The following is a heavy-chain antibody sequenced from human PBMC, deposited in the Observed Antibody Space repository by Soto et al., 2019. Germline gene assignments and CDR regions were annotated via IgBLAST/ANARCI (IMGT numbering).Heavy chain of an antibody. Sequence: PGGSLRLSCAASGFTFSSYGMHWVRQAPGKGLEWVAVIWYDGSNKYYADSVKGRFTISRDNSKNTLYLQMNSLRAEDTAVYYCARDPSGSYPGLDYYYYGMDVWGQGTTVTVSS. V-gene: IGHV3-33*01. CDR3: ARDPSGSYPGLDYYYYGMDV. CDR1: GFTFSSYG. CDR2: IWYDGSNK. J-gene: IGHJ6*02. D-gene: IGHD1-26*01.